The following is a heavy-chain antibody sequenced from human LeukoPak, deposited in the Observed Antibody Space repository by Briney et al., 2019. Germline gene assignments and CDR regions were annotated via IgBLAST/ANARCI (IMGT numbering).Heavy chain of an antibody. Sequence: SETLSLTCTVSGGSISSYYWSWIRQPPGKGLEWIGYIYYSGSTNYNPSLKSRVTISVDTSKNQFSLKLSSVTAADTAVYYCARDLGAGYYGSGSYYYFRSRVGGYYNWFDPWGQGTLVTVSS. J-gene: IGHJ5*02. CDR2: IYYSGST. CDR3: ARDLGAGYYGSGSYYYFRSRVGGYYNWFDP. V-gene: IGHV4-59*01. CDR1: GGSISSYY. D-gene: IGHD3-10*01.